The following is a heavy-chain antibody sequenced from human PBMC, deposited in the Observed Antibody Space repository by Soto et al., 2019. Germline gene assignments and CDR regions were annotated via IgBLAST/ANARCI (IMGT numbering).Heavy chain of an antibody. CDR1: GGSFSGYY. J-gene: IGHJ6*02. CDR3: ARGGSSSWATYRSAGYGMDG. D-gene: IGHD6-13*01. V-gene: IGHV4-34*01. CDR2: INHSGST. Sequence: PSETLSLTCAVYGGSFSGYYWSWIRQPPGKGLEWIGEINHSGSTNYNPSLKSRVTISVDTSKNQFSLKLSSVTAADTAVYYCARGGSSSWATYRSAGYGMDGWGQGTTVTVSS.